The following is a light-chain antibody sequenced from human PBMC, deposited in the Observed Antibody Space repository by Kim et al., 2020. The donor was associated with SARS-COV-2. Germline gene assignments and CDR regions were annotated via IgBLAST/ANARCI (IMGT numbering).Light chain of an antibody. CDR2: AAS. V-gene: IGKV1-8*01. CDR1: QRISSY. J-gene: IGKJ3*01. Sequence: TGDRVTITCRASQRISSYLAWYQQKPGKAPKLLIYAASTLQSGVPSRFSGSGSGTDFTLTISCLQSEDFATYYCQQYYSYPPAVTFGPGTKVDIK. CDR3: QQYYSYPPAVT.